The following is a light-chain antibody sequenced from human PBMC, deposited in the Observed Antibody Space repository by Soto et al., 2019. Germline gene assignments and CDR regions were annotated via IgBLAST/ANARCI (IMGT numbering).Light chain of an antibody. V-gene: IGLV2-11*01. J-gene: IGLJ3*02. CDR2: DVS. CDR3: CSYAGSYNWV. CDR1: SSDVGGYNY. Sequence: QSALTHPRSVSGSPGQSVTISCTGTSSDVGGYNYVSWYQQHPGKAPKLMIYDVSKRPSGVPDRFSGSKSGNTASLTISGLQAEDEADYYCCSYAGSYNWVFGGGTKLPVL.